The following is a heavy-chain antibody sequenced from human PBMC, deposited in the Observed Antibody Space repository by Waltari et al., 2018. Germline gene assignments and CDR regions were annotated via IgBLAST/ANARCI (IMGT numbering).Heavy chain of an antibody. J-gene: IGHJ2*01. D-gene: IGHD3-3*01. CDR2: TYDRSKWYN. CDR1: GDSVSSNSAA. V-gene: IGHV6-1*01. CDR3: ARNPSITIFGVVHWYFDL. Sequence: QVQLQQSGPGLVKPSQTLSLTCAISGDSVSSNSAAWNWIRQSPSRGLEWLGRTYDRSKWYNDYAVSVKSRITSNPDTSKNQFSLQLNSVTPEDTAVYYCARNPSITIFGVVHWYFDLWGRGTLVTVSS.